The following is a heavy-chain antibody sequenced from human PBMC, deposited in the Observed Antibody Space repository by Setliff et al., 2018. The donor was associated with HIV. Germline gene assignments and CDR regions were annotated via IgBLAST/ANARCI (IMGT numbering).Heavy chain of an antibody. V-gene: IGHV1-2*02. D-gene: IGHD3-10*01. J-gene: IGHJ4*02. CDR1: GYNFIDNY. CDR2: INPNGEIT. Sequence: GASVKVSCKISGYNFIDNYLHWVRQAPGQGLEWMGWINPNGEITNFAQKFQGRVTMTRETSTTTVFMELSSLKFGDTGVYFCAREVPSNTGSYYKKYWGQGTLVTVSS. CDR3: AREVPSNTGSYYKKY.